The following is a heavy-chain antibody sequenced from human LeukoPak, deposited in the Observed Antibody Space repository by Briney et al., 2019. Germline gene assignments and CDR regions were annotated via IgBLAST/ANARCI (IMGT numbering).Heavy chain of an antibody. CDR3: ARDYCSGGSCYYYYYMDV. V-gene: IGHV1-2*02. D-gene: IGHD2-15*01. J-gene: IGHJ6*03. CDR2: INPNSGGT. Sequence: GATVKVSCKASGYTFTGYYMHWVRQAPGQGLEWMGWINPNSGGTNYAQKFQGRVTMTRDTSISTAYMELSRLRSDDTAVYYCARDYCSGGSCYYYYYMDVWAKGPRSPSP. CDR1: GYTFTGYY.